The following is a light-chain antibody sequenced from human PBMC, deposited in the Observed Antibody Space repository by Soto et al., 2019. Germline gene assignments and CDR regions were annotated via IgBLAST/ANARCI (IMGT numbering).Light chain of an antibody. CDR3: LRYNAFSQT. J-gene: IGKJ1*01. CDR2: DAS. Sequence: GDRVTITCRASQSMNSWLAWYQQKPGEAPKVLIYDASSLENGVPSRFSGSGSGTEFTLTIGSLQPEDFATYYCLRYNAFSQTFGQGTKVEI. CDR1: QSMNSW. V-gene: IGKV1-5*01.